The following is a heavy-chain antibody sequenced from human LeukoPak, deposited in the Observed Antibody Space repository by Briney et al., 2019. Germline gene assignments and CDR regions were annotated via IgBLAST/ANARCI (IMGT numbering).Heavy chain of an antibody. CDR2: LQGGGTT. J-gene: IGHJ4*02. CDR1: GVTVSSNY. V-gene: IGHV3-66*01. Sequence: PGGSLRLSCAASGVTVSSNYVSWVRQAPGEGLEGVSVLQGGGTTHYADSVKGRFTISRDMSKNTLYRQMNSLRVEDTAVYYCAIDLYYGSGEYYFVYWGQGTLVTVSS. CDR3: AIDLYYGSGEYYFVY. D-gene: IGHD3-10*01.